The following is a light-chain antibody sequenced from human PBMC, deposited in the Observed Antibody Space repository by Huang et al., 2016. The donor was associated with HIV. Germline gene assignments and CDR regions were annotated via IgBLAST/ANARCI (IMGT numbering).Light chain of an antibody. CDR3: QQSYTSPYT. V-gene: IGKV1-39*01. CDR1: QSINTY. CDR2: AAS. J-gene: IGKJ2*01. Sequence: DIQMTQSPSFLSASVGDGVTITCRASQSINTYLSWDQHKPGKAPKLLIYAASNLQGGVPSRFSGSGSGTDFTLTISSLQPEDFATYFCQQSYTSPYTFGQGTNLEIK.